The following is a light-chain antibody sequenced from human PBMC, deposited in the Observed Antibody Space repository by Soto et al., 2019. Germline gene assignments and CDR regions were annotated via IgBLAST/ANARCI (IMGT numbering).Light chain of an antibody. Sequence: QSALTQPASVSGSPGQSITISCTGTSSDVGSSNLVSWYQHPPDKAPKVIIYEVSKRPSGVSDRFSGSKSVNTTYLTSSCLQAEHEAAYHCCSFVGHSRSVGFGGGTKLTVL. CDR2: EVS. V-gene: IGLV2-23*02. CDR3: CSFVGHSRSVG. J-gene: IGLJ2*01. CDR1: SSDVGSSNL.